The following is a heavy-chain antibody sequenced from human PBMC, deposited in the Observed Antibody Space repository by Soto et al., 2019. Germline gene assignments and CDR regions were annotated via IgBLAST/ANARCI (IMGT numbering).Heavy chain of an antibody. Sequence: GGSLRLSCAASGFTFSSYGMHWVRQAPGKGLEWVAVIWYDGSNKYYADSVKGRFTISRDNSKNTLYLQMNSLRAEDTAVYYCARDGGYCSGGSCDYYYYMDVWGKGTTVTVSS. CDR1: GFTFSSYG. CDR2: IWYDGSNK. CDR3: ARDGGYCSGGSCDYYYYMDV. V-gene: IGHV3-33*01. D-gene: IGHD2-15*01. J-gene: IGHJ6*03.